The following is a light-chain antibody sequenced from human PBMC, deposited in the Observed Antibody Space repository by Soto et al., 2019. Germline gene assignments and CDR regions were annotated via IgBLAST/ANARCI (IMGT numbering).Light chain of an antibody. Sequence: QSVLTQPASVSGSPGQSITISCTGTSSDVGNYNLVSWYQQYPGKAPKLMIYEVTKRPSGVSDRFSGSKSGNTASLTISGLQAEDDSDYYCCSYAGSISFYVFGTGTKVTVL. CDR1: SSDVGNYNL. J-gene: IGLJ1*01. CDR2: EVT. V-gene: IGLV2-23*02. CDR3: CSYAGSISFYV.